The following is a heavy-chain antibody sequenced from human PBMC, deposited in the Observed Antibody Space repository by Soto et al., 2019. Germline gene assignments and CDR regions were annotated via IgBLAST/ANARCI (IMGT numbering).Heavy chain of an antibody. J-gene: IGHJ4*02. D-gene: IGHD3-22*01. Sequence: SVKVSCKASGGTFSSYAISWVRQAPGQGLEWMGGIIPIFGTANYAQKFQGRVTITADESTSTAYMELSSLRSEDTAVYYCARDLAYDSSGAKLGFDYWGQGTLVTV. CDR1: GGTFSSYA. V-gene: IGHV1-69*13. CDR3: ARDLAYDSSGAKLGFDY. CDR2: IIPIFGTA.